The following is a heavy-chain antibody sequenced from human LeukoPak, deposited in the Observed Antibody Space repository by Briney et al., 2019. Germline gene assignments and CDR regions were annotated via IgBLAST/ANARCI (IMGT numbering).Heavy chain of an antibody. J-gene: IGHJ4*02. Sequence: PSETLSLTCAVYGGSFSGYYWSWIRQPPGKGLEWIGEIKHSGSTNYNPSLKSRVTISVDTSKNQFSLKLSSVTAADTAVYYCARGGRYSSGWYRGWDYWGQGTLVTVSS. V-gene: IGHV4-34*01. CDR1: GGSFSGYY. CDR3: ARGGRYSSGWYRGWDY. CDR2: IKHSGST. D-gene: IGHD6-19*01.